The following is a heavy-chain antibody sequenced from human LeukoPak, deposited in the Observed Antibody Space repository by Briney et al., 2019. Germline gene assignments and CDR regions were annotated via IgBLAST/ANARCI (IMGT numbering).Heavy chain of an antibody. Sequence: GGSLRLSCAASGFTFSSYGMHWVRQAPGKGLEWAAVISYDGSNKYYADSVKGRFTISRDNSKNTLYLQMNSLRAEDTAVYYCAKDLTYYGSGSYYAGGFDYWGQGTLVTVSS. CDR3: AKDLTYYGSGSYYAGGFDY. J-gene: IGHJ4*02. D-gene: IGHD3-10*01. V-gene: IGHV3-30*18. CDR2: ISYDGSNK. CDR1: GFTFSSYG.